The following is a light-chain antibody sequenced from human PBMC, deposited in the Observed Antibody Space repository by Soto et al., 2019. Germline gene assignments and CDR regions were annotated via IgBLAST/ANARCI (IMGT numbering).Light chain of an antibody. CDR1: GNDIGAYNF. CDR2: GVT. Sequence: QSALAQPPSASGSPGQSVTISCTGSGNDIGAYNFVSWYQQHPGKAPKLMIFGVTERPSGVPDRFSGSKSGNTASLTVSGLQADDEAVYYCCSYAGSYTGVFGGGTKLTVL. V-gene: IGLV2-8*01. J-gene: IGLJ3*02. CDR3: CSYAGSYTGV.